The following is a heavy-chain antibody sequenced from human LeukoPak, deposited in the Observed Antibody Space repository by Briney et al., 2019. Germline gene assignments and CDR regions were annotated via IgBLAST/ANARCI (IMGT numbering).Heavy chain of an antibody. D-gene: IGHD2-2*01. J-gene: IGHJ4*02. CDR2: IYWDDDK. CDR3: AHRGYCSSTSCYDY. CDR1: GFSLSTSGVG. V-gene: IGHV2-5*02. Sequence: SGPALVKATQTLTLTCTFSGFSLSTSGVGVGWIRQPPGKALEWLALIYWDDDKRYSPSLKSRLTITKDTSKNQVVLTMTNMDPVDTATYYCAHRGYCSSTSCYDYWGQGTLVTVSS.